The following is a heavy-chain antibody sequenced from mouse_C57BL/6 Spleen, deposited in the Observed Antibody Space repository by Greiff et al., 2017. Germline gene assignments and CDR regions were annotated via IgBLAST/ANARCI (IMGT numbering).Heavy chain of an antibody. CDR1: GFSLSTFGMG. CDR3: ARIPYYYGSSHWYFDV. J-gene: IGHJ1*03. V-gene: IGHV8-8*01. CDR2: IWWVDDK. Sequence: QVTLKVSGPGILQPSQTLSLTCSFSGFSLSTFGMGVGWIRQPSGKGLEWLAHIWWVDDKYYNPALKSPLSISKATSKDQVILKIAHVDTADTATYYCARIPYYYGSSHWYFDVWGTGTTVTVSS. D-gene: IGHD1-1*01.